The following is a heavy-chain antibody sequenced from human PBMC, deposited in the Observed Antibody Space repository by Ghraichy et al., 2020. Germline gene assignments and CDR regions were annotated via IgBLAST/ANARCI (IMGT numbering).Heavy chain of an antibody. D-gene: IGHD3-9*01. CDR2: IYHSGST. CDR3: ARGTTRLTGIDY. V-gene: IGHV4-30-2*01. J-gene: IGHJ4*02. Sequence: SETLSLTCAVSGGSISSGGYSWSWIRQPPGKGLEWIGYIYHSGSTYYNPSLKSRVTISVDRSKNQFSLKLSSVTAADTAVYYCARGTTRLTGIDYWGQGTLVTVSS. CDR1: GGSISSGGYS.